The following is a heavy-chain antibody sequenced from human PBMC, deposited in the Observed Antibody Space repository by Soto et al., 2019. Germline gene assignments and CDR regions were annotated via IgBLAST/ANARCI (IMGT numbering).Heavy chain of an antibody. V-gene: IGHV4-59*01. J-gene: IGHJ4*02. Sequence: SETLSLTCTVSGGSMRNYFWTWIRQPPGKGLEWVGYIHYSGTTSFFPSYNPSLRSRVTISEDTSKNQFSLKLLSVTTADTAVYFCAAGEASSRNLAPYYLDFWGQGTLVTVSS. D-gene: IGHD6-13*01. CDR1: GGSMRNYF. CDR3: AAGEASSRNLAPYYLDF. CDR2: IHYSGTT.